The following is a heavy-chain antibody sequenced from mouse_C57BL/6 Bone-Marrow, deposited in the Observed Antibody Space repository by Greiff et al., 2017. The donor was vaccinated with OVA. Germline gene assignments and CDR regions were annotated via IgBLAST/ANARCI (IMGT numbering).Heavy chain of an antibody. J-gene: IGHJ3*01. CDR1: GYTFTSYG. CDR3: ARDDGYYPWFAY. V-gene: IGHV1-81*01. D-gene: IGHD2-3*01. CDR2: IYPRSGNT. Sequence: VKLQESGAELARPGASVKLSCKASGYTFTSYGISWVKQRTGQGLEWIGEIYPRSGNTYYNEKFKGKATLTADKSSSTAYMELRSLTSEDSAVYFCARDDGYYPWFAYWGQGTLVTVSA.